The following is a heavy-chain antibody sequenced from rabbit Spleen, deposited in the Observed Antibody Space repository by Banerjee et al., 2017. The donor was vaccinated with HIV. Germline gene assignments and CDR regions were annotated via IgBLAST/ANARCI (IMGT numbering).Heavy chain of an antibody. J-gene: IGHJ4*01. Sequence: QEQLVESGGGLVQPGGSLKLSCKASGFAFSSYGVSWVRQAPGKGLEWIGYIDPVFGITYYANWVNGRFTISNHNAQNTLFLQLNSLTAADTATYFCVREVAAKFSLWGPGTLVTVS. CDR2: IDPVFGIT. D-gene: IGHD4-1*01. V-gene: IGHV1S47*01. CDR3: VREVAAKFSL. CDR1: GFAFSSYG.